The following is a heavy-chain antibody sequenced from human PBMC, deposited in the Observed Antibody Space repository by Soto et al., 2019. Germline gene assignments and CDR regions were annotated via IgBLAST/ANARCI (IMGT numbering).Heavy chain of an antibody. J-gene: IGHJ4*02. Sequence: PGGSLRLSCVASGFTFSSYTMSWVRQAPGKGPEWVSAISGSGGTTYYADAVKGRFTISRDNSKSTLSLQMNGLRAEDTATYYCAKEDGYDFYYFDYWGQGTLVTVSS. V-gene: IGHV3-23*01. CDR3: AKEDGYDFYYFDY. CDR2: ISGSGGTT. D-gene: IGHD5-12*01. CDR1: GFTFSSYT.